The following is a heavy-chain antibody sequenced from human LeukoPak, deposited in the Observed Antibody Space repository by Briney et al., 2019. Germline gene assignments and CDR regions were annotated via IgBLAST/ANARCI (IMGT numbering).Heavy chain of an antibody. CDR3: ARAKVVAATFYYSHGMDV. Sequence: SETLSLTCTVSGGSISSYYWSWIRQPPGKGLEWIGYIYYSGSTNYDPSLKSRVTISVDTSKNQFSLKLSSVTAADTGVYYCARAKVVAATFYYSHGMDVWGQGTSVTVSS. CDR2: IYYSGST. CDR1: GGSISSYY. V-gene: IGHV4-59*12. J-gene: IGHJ6*02. D-gene: IGHD2-15*01.